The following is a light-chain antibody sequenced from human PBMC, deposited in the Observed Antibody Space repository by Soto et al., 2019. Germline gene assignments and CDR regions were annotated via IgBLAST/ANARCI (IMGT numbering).Light chain of an antibody. CDR1: SSDVGGYNY. V-gene: IGLV2-14*01. CDR3: SSYTSSSTLV. J-gene: IGLJ2*01. CDR2: DVR. Sequence: QSALTQPASVSGSPGQSITISCTGTSSDVGGYNYVSWYQQHPGKAPKLMIYDVRNRPSGVSNRFSGSKSGNTASLTISGLQAEDEADYYCSSYTSSSTLVFGGGTMLTVL.